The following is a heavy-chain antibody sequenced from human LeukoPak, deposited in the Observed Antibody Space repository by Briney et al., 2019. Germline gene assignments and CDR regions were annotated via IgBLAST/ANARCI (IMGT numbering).Heavy chain of an antibody. D-gene: IGHD3-22*01. CDR3: ARGTNYYDTSGYLDSFDI. CDR2: ISAHNGET. CDR1: GYTFTNYG. J-gene: IGHJ3*02. Sequence: ASVKVSCKASGYTFTNYGIRWVRQAPGQGLEWMGSISAHNGETSYAQSLQGRVIMTTGMSTSVAYMEIRRLRYDDTALYYCARGTNYYDTSGYLDSFDIWGEGTMVTVSS. V-gene: IGHV1-18*01.